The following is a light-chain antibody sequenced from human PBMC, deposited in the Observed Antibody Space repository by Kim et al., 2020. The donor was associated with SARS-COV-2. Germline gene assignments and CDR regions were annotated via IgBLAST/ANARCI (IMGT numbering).Light chain of an antibody. V-gene: IGKV1-39*01. CDR2: DAS. J-gene: IGKJ1*01. CDR1: HSISSY. Sequence: GDRVTITCRASHSISSYLNWYQQKPGKVPNLLIYDASSLQSGVPSRFSGSGSGTDFTLSISSLQPEDFATYYCQQSYSSPWTFGQGTKVEIK. CDR3: QQSYSSPWT.